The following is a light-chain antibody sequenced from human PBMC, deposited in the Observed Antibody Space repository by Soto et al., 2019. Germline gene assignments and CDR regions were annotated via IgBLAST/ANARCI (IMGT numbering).Light chain of an antibody. J-gene: IGLJ2*01. CDR2: DVN. Sequence: QSVLTQPASVSGSPGQSITISCTGTSSDVGAYSYVSWYQQHPGKAPKLIIYDVNIRPSGVSNRFSGSQSGDTASLTISGLQAEDEADYYCSSYTTNTTLVFGGGTKLTVL. CDR3: SSYTTNTTLV. V-gene: IGLV2-14*03. CDR1: SSDVGAYSY.